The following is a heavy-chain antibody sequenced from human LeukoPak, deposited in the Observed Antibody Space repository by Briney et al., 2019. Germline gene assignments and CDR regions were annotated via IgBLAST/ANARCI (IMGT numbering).Heavy chain of an antibody. CDR1: GYTFTGYF. J-gene: IGHJ4*02. Sequence: ASVKVSCKASGYTFTGYFMHWVRQAPGQGLEWMGWINPNSGGTNYAQKFQGRVTMTRDTSTSTVYMELSSLRSEDTAVYYCARWPTGTLVPQDYWGQGTLVTVSS. D-gene: IGHD1-1*01. V-gene: IGHV1-2*02. CDR2: INPNSGGT. CDR3: ARWPTGTLVPQDY.